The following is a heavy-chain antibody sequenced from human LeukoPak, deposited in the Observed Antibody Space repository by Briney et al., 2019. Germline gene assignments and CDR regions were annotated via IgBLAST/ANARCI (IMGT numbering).Heavy chain of an antibody. CDR3: ARDRYYHDSSGSVDY. CDR1: GYTFTGYY. CDR2: INPNSGGT. J-gene: IGHJ4*02. V-gene: IGHV1-2*02. Sequence: AXVKVSCKAAGYTFTGYYMQWVRQAPGQGREGRGWINPNSGGTNYAQKFQGRVTMTRDTSISTAYMELSRLRSDDTAVCYCARDRYYHDSSGSVDYWGQGTLVTVSS. D-gene: IGHD3-22*01.